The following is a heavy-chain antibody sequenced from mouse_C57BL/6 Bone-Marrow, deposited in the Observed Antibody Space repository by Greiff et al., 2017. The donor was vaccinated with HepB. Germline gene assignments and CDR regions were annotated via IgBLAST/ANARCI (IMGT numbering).Heavy chain of an antibody. D-gene: IGHD1-1*01. CDR2: IDPSDSYT. CDR3: ARAYYYGSGYPAWFAY. V-gene: IGHV1-69*01. Sequence: VQLQQPGAELVMPGASVKLSCKASGYTFTSYWMHWVKQRPGQGLEWIGEIDPSDSYTNYNQKFKGKSTLTVDKSSSTAYMQLSSLTSEDSAVYYCARAYYYGSGYPAWFAYWGQGTLVTVSA. CDR1: GYTFTSYW. J-gene: IGHJ3*01.